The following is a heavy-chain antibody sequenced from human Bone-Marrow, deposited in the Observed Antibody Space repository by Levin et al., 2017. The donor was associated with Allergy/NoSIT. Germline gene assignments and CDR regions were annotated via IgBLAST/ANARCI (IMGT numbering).Heavy chain of an antibody. D-gene: IGHD6-19*01. CDR2: VRSKGDGGAR. CDR1: GFTFHNAW. CDR3: ATLLNRAVADLFNC. V-gene: IGHV3-15*05. Sequence: PGGSLRLSCAASGFTFHNAWMSWVRQAPGKGLEWVGRVRSKGDGGARDYAAAVKGRFSISRDDSIKTMYLEMNSLKVEDTALYFCATLLNRAVADLFNCWGQGTLVIVSS. J-gene: IGHJ4*02.